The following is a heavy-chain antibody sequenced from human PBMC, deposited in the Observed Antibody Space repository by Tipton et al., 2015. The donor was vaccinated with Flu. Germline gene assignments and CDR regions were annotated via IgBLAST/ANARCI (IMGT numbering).Heavy chain of an antibody. Sequence: LRLSCTVSGGSISSGNYYWSWIRQPPGKGLEWIGEINHSGNTNYNPSLKSRVTISGDTSKNQFSLKLSSVTAADTAVYYCATHCVGVCSHAFDIWGQGTMVTVSS. V-gene: IGHV4-39*07. CDR1: GGSISSGNYY. D-gene: IGHD2-21*02. CDR2: INHSGNT. CDR3: ATHCVGVCSHAFDI. J-gene: IGHJ3*02.